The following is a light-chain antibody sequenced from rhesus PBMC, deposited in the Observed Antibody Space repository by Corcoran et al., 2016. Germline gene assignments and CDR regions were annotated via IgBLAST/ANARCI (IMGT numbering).Light chain of an antibody. CDR2: DAS. Sequence: DIQMTQSPSSLSASVGDRVTITCRASQGINNYLSWYQQKPGKTPKFRIYDASTLQSGVPSSFSGSGSGTDFTFTISSLQPEDFATDYCLQYNSDPYSFGQGTKVEIK. CDR1: QGINNY. V-gene: IGKV1-43*02. CDR3: LQYNSDPYS. J-gene: IGKJ2*01.